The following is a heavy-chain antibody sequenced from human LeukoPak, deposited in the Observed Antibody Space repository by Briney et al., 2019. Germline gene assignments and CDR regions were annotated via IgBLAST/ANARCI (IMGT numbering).Heavy chain of an antibody. CDR2: IYYSGST. J-gene: IGHJ5*02. V-gene: IGHV4-59*01. Sequence: SETLSLTCTVSGGSISSYYWSWIRQPPGKGLEWIGYIYYSGSTNYNPSLKSRVSISVDTSKNQFSLKVSSVTAADTAVYYCARDYAAGYYGWLDPWGQGTLVTVSS. CDR1: GGSISSYY. D-gene: IGHD3-9*01. CDR3: ARDYAAGYYGWLDP.